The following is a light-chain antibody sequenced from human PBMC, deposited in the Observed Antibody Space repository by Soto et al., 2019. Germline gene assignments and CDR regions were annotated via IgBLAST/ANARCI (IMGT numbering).Light chain of an antibody. CDR2: DVS. CDR1: SSDVGGYNY. V-gene: IGLV2-14*01. J-gene: IGLJ1*01. Sequence: QSALTQPDSVSGSPGQSIPISCTGTSSDVGGYNYVSWYQQHPGKAPKLMIYDVSNRPSGVSNRFSGSKSGNTASLTISGLQAKYEADYYCSSYTSSSTLHYVFGTGTKLTVL. CDR3: SSYTSSSTLHYV.